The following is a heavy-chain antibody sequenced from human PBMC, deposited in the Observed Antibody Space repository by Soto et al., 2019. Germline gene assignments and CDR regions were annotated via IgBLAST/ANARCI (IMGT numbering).Heavy chain of an antibody. CDR2: ISSSSSTK. Sequence: EVQLLESGGGLVQPGGSLRLSCAASGFTFSTYSMNWVRQAPGKGLECVSYISSSSSTKSYADSVKGRFTISRDNAKNSLYLQMNSLRDEDTAVYYCARDWSGSYGSDYWGQGILVTVSS. V-gene: IGHV3-48*02. J-gene: IGHJ4*02. CDR3: ARDWSGSYGSDY. CDR1: GFTFSTYS. D-gene: IGHD1-26*01.